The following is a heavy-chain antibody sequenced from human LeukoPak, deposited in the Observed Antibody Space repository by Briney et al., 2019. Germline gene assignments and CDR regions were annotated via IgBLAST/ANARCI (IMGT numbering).Heavy chain of an antibody. CDR2: INHSGST. Sequence: SETLSLTCAVYGGSFSGYYWSWIRQPPGKGLEWIGEINHSGSTNYNPSLKSRVTISVDTSKNQFSLKLSSVTAADTAVYYCARVEGSSGYYPGGADYWGQGTLVTVSS. CDR1: GGSFSGYY. V-gene: IGHV4-34*01. CDR3: ARVEGSSGYYPGGADY. J-gene: IGHJ4*02. D-gene: IGHD3-22*01.